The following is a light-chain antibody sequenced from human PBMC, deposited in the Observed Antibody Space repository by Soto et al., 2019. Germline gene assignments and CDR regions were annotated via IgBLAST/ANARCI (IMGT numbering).Light chain of an antibody. V-gene: IGKV1-6*01. CDR3: LQLYNFSWT. CDR1: QGIGND. Sequence: AIQLTQSPSSLSASVGDRVTISCRASQGIGNDLAWYQQKPGKAPRLLIFAASNLRSGVPSRFSGSGSGTDFTLTISRLQPEDFATYYCLQLYNFSWTFGQGTKVEIK. J-gene: IGKJ1*01. CDR2: AAS.